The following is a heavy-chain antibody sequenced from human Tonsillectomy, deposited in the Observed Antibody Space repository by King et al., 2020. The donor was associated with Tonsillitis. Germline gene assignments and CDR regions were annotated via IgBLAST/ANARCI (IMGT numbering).Heavy chain of an antibody. CDR1: GHTFTGYF. Sequence: VQLVQSGAEVKKPGASVKVSCKASGHTFTGYFMHWVRQAPGQGLEWMGWINPNSGGTNYAQKFQGRVTMTRDTSISTAYMELSRLRSDDTAVYYCARSGGGYYYDSSGFAFDLWGQGTMVTVSS. CDR3: ARSGGGYYYDSSGFAFDL. D-gene: IGHD3-22*01. CDR2: INPNSGGT. J-gene: IGHJ3*01. V-gene: IGHV1-2*02.